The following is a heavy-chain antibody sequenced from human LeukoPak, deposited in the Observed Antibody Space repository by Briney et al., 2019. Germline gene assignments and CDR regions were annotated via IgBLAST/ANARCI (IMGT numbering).Heavy chain of an antibody. CDR3: ARDSSSSSLADP. CDR2: INPSGGSP. J-gene: IGHJ5*02. Sequence: GASVKVSCKASGYTFTSSFMHWVRQAPGQGLEWMGIINPSGGSPTYAQKFQGRVTMTRDTSTSTAYMELSSLRSEDTAMYYCARDSSSSSLADPWGQGTLVTVSS. CDR1: GYTFTSSF. V-gene: IGHV1-46*01. D-gene: IGHD2-2*01.